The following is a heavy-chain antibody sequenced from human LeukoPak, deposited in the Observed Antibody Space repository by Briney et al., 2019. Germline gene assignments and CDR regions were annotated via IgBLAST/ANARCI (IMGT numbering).Heavy chain of an antibody. D-gene: IGHD4-17*01. J-gene: IGHJ3*02. V-gene: IGHV3-30-3*01. CDR1: GFSFSRFA. Sequence: PGRSLRLSCAASGFSFSRFAIHWVRQAPGKGLQWVAVISYDGTNKYYADSVQGRFTISRDISKNTLYLQMNSLRAEDTAVYYCARENGDYADAFDIWGQGTMVTVSS. CDR3: ARENGDYADAFDI. CDR2: ISYDGTNK.